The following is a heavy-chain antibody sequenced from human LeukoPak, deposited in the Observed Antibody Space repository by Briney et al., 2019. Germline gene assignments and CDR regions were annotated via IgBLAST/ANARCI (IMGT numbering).Heavy chain of an antibody. CDR1: GGSFSGYY. J-gene: IGHJ5*02. D-gene: IGHD6-19*01. CDR2: INHSGST. Sequence: SETLSLTCAVYGGSFSGYYWSRIRQPPGKGLEWIGEINHSGSTNYNPSLKSRVTISVDTSKNQFSLKLSSVTAADTAVYYCARGPGIAVAGSYWFDPWGQGTLVTVSS. V-gene: IGHV4-34*01. CDR3: ARGPGIAVAGSYWFDP.